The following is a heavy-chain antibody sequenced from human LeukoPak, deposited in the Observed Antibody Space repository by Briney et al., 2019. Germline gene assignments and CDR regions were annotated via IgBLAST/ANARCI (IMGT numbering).Heavy chain of an antibody. CDR2: IYHSGST. D-gene: IGHD3-10*01. CDR1: GGSISSSSYY. J-gene: IGHJ5*02. V-gene: IGHV4-39*07. CDR3: ARSLLWFGESAGWFDP. Sequence: SETLSLTCTVSGGSISSSSYYWGWIRQPPGKGLEWIGSIYHSGSTYYNPSLKSRVTIAVETSKNQFSLKLSSVTAADTAVYYCARSLLWFGESAGWFDPWGQGTLVTVSS.